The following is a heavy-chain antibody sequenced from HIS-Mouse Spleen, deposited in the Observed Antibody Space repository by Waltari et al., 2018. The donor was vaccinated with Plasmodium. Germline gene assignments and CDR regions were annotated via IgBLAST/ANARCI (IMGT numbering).Heavy chain of an antibody. Sequence: EVQLVESGGGLVQPGGSLRLSCAASGFTFSSYWMSWFRQAPGKGLELVANIQQDGSDKSYADSVKGRCTISRDHAKNSLYLQMNSLRAEDTAVYYCASSWYWYFDLWGRGTLVTVSS. CDR3: ASSWYWYFDL. CDR1: GFTFSSYW. J-gene: IGHJ2*01. CDR2: IQQDGSDK. D-gene: IGHD6-13*01. V-gene: IGHV3-7*01.